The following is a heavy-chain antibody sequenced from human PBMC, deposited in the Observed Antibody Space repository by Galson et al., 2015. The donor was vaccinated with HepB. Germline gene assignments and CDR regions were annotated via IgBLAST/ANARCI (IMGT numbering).Heavy chain of an antibody. CDR2: ISGSGGST. V-gene: IGHV3-23*01. J-gene: IGHJ4*02. D-gene: IGHD3-3*01. CDR1: GFTFSSYA. Sequence: SLRLSCAASGFTFSSYAMSWVRQAPGKGLEWVSAISGSGGSTYYADSVKGRFTISRDNSKNTLYLQMNSLRADDTAVYYCALDDSTGRIRYYFDYWGQGTLVTVSS. CDR3: ALDDSTGRIRYYFDY.